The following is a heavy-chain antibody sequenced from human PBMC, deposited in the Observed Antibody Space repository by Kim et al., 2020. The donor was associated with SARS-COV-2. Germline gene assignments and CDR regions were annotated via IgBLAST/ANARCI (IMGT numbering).Heavy chain of an antibody. Sequence: SETLSLTCVVSGASISSSSCWSWVRQPPGKGLEWIGEVDHSGTTSYNVSLKSRVTISVAKSKNQFSLRLTSVSAADTAVYYCARGVSSAWTLRAWFDPWG. CDR2: VDHSGTT. D-gene: IGHD3-22*01. CDR3: ARGVSSAWTLRAWFDP. V-gene: IGHV4-4*02. CDR1: GASISSSSC. J-gene: IGHJ5*02.